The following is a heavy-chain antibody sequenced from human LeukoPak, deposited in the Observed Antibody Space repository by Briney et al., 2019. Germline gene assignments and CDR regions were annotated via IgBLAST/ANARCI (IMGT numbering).Heavy chain of an antibody. D-gene: IGHD4-11*01. CDR2: IRWSGGST. CDR1: GFRFDDYG. V-gene: IGHV3-20*04. CDR3: ARGVYSNYPTYYYMDV. J-gene: IGHJ6*03. Sequence: PGGSLRLSCAASGFRFDDYGMSWVRQPPGKGLEWVSGIRWSGGSTGYADSVKGRFIISRDNTKNSLYLQMNSLRAEDSALYYCARGVYSNYPTYYYMDVWGKGTTVTVSS.